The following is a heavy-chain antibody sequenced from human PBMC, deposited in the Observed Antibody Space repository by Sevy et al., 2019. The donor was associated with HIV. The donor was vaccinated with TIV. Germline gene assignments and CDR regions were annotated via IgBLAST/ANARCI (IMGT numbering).Heavy chain of an antibody. V-gene: IGHV1-2*06. CDR1: GYTFNAYF. Sequence: ASVKVSCKASGYTFNAYFMHWVRQAPGQGLEWMGRINPNSGDTTYAQKFQGRVTMSRDTSISTAYMELHRLTSDDTAVYYCARAYYYDSSAYRFDDWGQGTLVIVSS. D-gene: IGHD3-22*01. CDR2: INPNSGDT. CDR3: ARAYYYDSSAYRFDD. J-gene: IGHJ4*02.